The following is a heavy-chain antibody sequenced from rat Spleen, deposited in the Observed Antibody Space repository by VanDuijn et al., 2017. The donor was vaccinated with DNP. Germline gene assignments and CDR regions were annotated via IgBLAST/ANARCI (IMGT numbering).Heavy chain of an antibody. J-gene: IGHJ2*01. CDR2: IIYDGSGT. Sequence: EVQLVESGGGLVQPGRSLKLSCEASGFTFSDYSMAWVRQAPNKGLEWVAMIIYDGSGTYYGDSVKGRFTISRDNAKNTLYLQMDSLRSEDTATYYCARQRWYYSGEGMDYWGQGVMVTVSS. D-gene: IGHD1-1*01. V-gene: IGHV5-7*01. CDR3: ARQRWYYSGEGMDY. CDR1: GFTFSDYS.